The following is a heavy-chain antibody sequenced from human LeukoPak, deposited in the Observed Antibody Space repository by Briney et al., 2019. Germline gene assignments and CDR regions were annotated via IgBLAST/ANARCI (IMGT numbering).Heavy chain of an antibody. CDR2: IYNSGST. CDR3: ARDWDNTGEFDP. J-gene: IGHJ5*02. Sequence: PSETLSLTCTVSRGSFSNYYWNRIRQPPGKGLEWIGYIYNSGSTNYNPSLKSRVTISMDTSKNQFSLRLSSVTAADTAVYYCARDWDNTGEFDPWGQGTLVTVSS. D-gene: IGHD3-10*01. CDR1: RGSFSNYY. V-gene: IGHV4-59*01.